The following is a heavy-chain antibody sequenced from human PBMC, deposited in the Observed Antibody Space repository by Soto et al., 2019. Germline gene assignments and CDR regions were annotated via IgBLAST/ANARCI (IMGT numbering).Heavy chain of an antibody. J-gene: IGHJ4*02. CDR2: IYYSGIT. CDR1: GGSISSYY. CDR3: ARAFISGDFDWPLDY. D-gene: IGHD3-9*01. Sequence: TSETLSLTCTVSGGSISSYYWSWIRQPPGKGLEWIGYIYYSGITNYNPSLKSRVTISVDTSKNQFSLKLSSVTAADTAVYYCARAFISGDFDWPLDYWGQGTLVTVS. V-gene: IGHV4-59*01.